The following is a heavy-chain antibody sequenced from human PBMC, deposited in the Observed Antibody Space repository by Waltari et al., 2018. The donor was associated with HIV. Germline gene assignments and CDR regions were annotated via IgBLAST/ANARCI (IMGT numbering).Heavy chain of an antibody. CDR3: ARGRGTIDP. J-gene: IGHJ5*02. V-gene: IGHV4-59*01. Sequence: QVQLQVSGPGLVKPSETLSLTCTVSGGPMSRYYRSWIRQPPGKGPEWIGYVYYTGSTNNSPSLKSRVTISVDTSKNQFSLKLSFVTAADTAVYYCARGRGTIDPWGQGTLVTVSS. CDR2: VYYTGST. CDR1: GGPMSRYY. D-gene: IGHD3-10*01.